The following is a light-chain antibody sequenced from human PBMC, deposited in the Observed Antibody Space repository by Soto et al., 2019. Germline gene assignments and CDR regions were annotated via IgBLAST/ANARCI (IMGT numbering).Light chain of an antibody. CDR2: GAA. CDR1: QRVSSN. Sequence: EIVMTQSPATLSVSPGERATLSCRASQRVSSNLSWYQQKPGQAPRLLIYGAATRATGIPARFSGSGSGTEFTLNISSLQSEDFAVYYCQQYNIWPRTFGQGTKLEIK. V-gene: IGKV3-15*01. CDR3: QQYNIWPRT. J-gene: IGKJ2*01.